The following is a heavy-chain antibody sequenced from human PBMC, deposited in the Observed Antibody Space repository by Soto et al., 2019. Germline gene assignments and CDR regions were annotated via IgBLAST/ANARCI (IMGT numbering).Heavy chain of an antibody. CDR1: GYTFTSYD. CDR2: MNPNSGNT. D-gene: IGHD6-13*01. CDR3: ARGGRGSWYDYFGEIGFDP. Sequence: GASVKVSFKASGYTFTSYDINWVRQATGQGLEWMGWMNPNSGNTGYAQKFQGRVTMTRNTSISTAYMELSSLRSEDTAVYYCARGGRGSWYDYFGEIGFDPWGQGTLVTVSS. V-gene: IGHV1-8*01. J-gene: IGHJ5*02.